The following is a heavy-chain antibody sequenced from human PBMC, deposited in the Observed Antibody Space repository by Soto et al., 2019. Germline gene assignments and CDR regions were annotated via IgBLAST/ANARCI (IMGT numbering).Heavy chain of an antibody. CDR2: ILASGDV. J-gene: IGHJ6*04. CDR3: VRDTSSGGAEV. D-gene: IGHD6-6*01. Sequence: EEALVESGGGLVQPGRSLRLSCATSGFTLRDSAMHWVRQVPGGGLEWVSGILASGDVGYVDSVRGRFTMSRDVAKGSLHLQMNSLKPADTALYYCVRDTSSGGAEVGGEGTTVTVSS. CDR1: GFTLRDSA. V-gene: IGHV3-9*01.